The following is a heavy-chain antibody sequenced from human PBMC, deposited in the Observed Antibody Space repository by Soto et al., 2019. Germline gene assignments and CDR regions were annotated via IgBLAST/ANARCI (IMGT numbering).Heavy chain of an antibody. Sequence: LGGSLRLSCAASGFSFSTYGMQWVRQAPGKGLEWVAEIWYDGSNDFYSDSVKGRFTISRDNAKNTLFLQMNSLRAEDTAMYYCGRGYNYADYWGQGTQVTVSS. CDR1: GFSFSTYG. J-gene: IGHJ4*02. D-gene: IGHD5-18*01. CDR3: GRGYNYADY. V-gene: IGHV3-33*01. CDR2: IWYDGSND.